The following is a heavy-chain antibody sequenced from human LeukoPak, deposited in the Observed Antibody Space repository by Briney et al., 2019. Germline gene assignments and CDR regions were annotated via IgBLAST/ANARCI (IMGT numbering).Heavy chain of an antibody. D-gene: IGHD5-24*01. Sequence: ASVKVSCKASGYTFTGYYMHWVRQAPGQGLEWMGWINTNTGNPTYAQGFTGRFVFSLDTSVSTAYLQISSLKAEDTAVYYCARPRDGYTLYYFDYWDQGTLVTVSS. J-gene: IGHJ4*02. CDR1: GYTFTGYY. CDR3: ARPRDGYTLYYFDY. V-gene: IGHV7-4-1*02. CDR2: INTNTGNP.